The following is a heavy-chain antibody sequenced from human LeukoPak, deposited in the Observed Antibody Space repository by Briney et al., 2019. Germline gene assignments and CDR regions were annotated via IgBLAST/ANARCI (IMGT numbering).Heavy chain of an antibody. J-gene: IGHJ5*02. D-gene: IGHD2-2*01. Sequence: GGSLRLSCAASGFAVSSNYMSWVRQAPGKGLEWVSVIYSGGSTYYADSVKGRFTISRDNSKNTLYLQMNSLRAEDTAVYYCARGYCSSTSCYDHPWGRGTLVTVSS. CDR3: ARGYCSSTSCYDHP. CDR1: GFAVSSNY. V-gene: IGHV3-66*02. CDR2: IYSGGST.